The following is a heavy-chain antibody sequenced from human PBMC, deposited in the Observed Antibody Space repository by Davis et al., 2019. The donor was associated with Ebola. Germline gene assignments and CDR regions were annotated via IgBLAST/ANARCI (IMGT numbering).Heavy chain of an antibody. Sequence: PGGSLRLSCAASGFTVSSNYMSWVRQAPGKGLEWVSVIYSGGSTYYADSVKGRFTISRHNSKNTLYLQMNSLRAEDTAVYYCARVKYSYGYRVDYYYGMDVWGQGTTVTVSS. D-gene: IGHD5-18*01. CDR2: IYSGGST. V-gene: IGHV3-53*04. CDR3: ARVKYSYGYRVDYYYGMDV. J-gene: IGHJ6*02. CDR1: GFTVSSNY.